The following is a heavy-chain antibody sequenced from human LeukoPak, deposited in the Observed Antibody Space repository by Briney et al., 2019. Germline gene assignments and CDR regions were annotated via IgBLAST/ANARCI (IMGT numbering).Heavy chain of an antibody. J-gene: IGHJ4*02. CDR1: GFTFRTYW. D-gene: IGHD4-23*01. CDR2: IGGDGSNT. CDR3: ARGGRHDYDGRPPDF. V-gene: IGHV3-74*01. Sequence: GGSLRLSCGASGFTFRTYWMHWVRQAPGKGLVWVSRIGGDGSNTNFAGSVRGRFAISRDNAKNTLYLQMNSLRAEDTAVYYCARGGRHDYDGRPPDFWGQGTLVTVSS.